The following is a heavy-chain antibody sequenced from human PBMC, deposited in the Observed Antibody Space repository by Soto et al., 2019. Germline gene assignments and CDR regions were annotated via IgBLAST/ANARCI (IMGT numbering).Heavy chain of an antibody. CDR2: IYYSGST. D-gene: IGHD3-9*01. CDR1: GGSIRSGGYY. Sequence: SETQSLTCPVSGGSIRSGGYYWSWIRQHPGKGLEWIGYIYYSGSTYYNPSLKSRVTISVDTSKNQFSLKLSSVTAADTAVYYCARTTGYYFDYWGQGTLVTVSS. CDR3: ARTTGYYFDY. V-gene: IGHV4-31*03. J-gene: IGHJ4*02.